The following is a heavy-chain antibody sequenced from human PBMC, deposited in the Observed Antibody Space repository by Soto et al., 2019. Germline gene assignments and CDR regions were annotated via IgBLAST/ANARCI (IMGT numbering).Heavy chain of an antibody. J-gene: IGHJ5*02. CDR3: TTDIVHSSSTRCPGP. CDR2: IKSKTDGGTT. CDR1: GFTFSNAW. D-gene: IGHD2-2*01. Sequence: PGGSLRLSCAASGFTFSNAWMSWVRQAPGKGLEWVGRIKSKTDGGTTDYAAPVKGRFTISRDDSKNTLYLQMNSLKTEDTAVYYCTTDIVHSSSTRCPGPWGQGTLVTVSS. V-gene: IGHV3-15*01.